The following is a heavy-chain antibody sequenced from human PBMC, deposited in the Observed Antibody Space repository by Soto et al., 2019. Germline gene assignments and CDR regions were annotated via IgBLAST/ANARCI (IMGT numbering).Heavy chain of an antibody. Sequence: ASVKVSCKASGYTFTSYGISWVLQAPGQGLEWMGWISAYNGNTSYAQKLQGRVTMTTDTSTSTAYMELRSLRSDDTAVYYCAREGETNLEGAFDYWGQGTLVTVSS. CDR3: AREGETNLEGAFDY. CDR2: ISAYNGNT. V-gene: IGHV1-18*01. J-gene: IGHJ4*02. CDR1: GYTFTSYG. D-gene: IGHD3-16*01.